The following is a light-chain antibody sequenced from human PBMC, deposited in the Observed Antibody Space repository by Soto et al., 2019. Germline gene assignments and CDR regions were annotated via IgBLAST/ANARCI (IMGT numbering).Light chain of an antibody. CDR3: QQSYSTPAMT. J-gene: IGKJ5*01. V-gene: IGKV1-39*01. CDR1: QTIVKY. Sequence: DIQMTQSPSSLSASVGDRVTITCRASQTIVKYLNWYQQKPGKAPKLLIYTASTLQSGVPSRFSGSGSGTDFTLTINNLQPEDFATYDCQQSYSTPAMTFGQGTRLEIK. CDR2: TAS.